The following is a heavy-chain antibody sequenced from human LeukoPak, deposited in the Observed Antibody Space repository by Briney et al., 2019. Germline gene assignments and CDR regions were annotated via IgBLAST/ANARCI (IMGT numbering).Heavy chain of an antibody. D-gene: IGHD3-22*01. CDR3: AKFGDSGGHYDS. CDR1: GFTFISYA. Sequence: PGRSLRLSCAASGFTFISYAMHWVRQAPGKGLEWVAVISYDGSNKYYADSVKGRFTISRDNSKNTLYLQMNSLRAEDTAVYYCAKFGDSGGHYDSWGQGTLVTVSS. CDR2: ISYDGSNK. V-gene: IGHV3-30*04. J-gene: IGHJ4*02.